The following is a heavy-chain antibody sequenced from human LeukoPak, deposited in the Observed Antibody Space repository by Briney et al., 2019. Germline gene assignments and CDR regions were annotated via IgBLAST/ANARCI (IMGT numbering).Heavy chain of an antibody. J-gene: IGHJ4*02. CDR2: IKQDGSEK. CDR3: ARGDYAESFDY. Sequence: GGSLRLSCAASGFTSSSYWMSWVRQAPGKGLEWVANIKQDGSEKYYVDSVKGRFTISRGNAKNSLYLQMNSLRAEDTAVYYCARGDYAESFDYWGQGTLVTVSS. CDR1: GFTSSSYW. D-gene: IGHD4-17*01. V-gene: IGHV3-7*01.